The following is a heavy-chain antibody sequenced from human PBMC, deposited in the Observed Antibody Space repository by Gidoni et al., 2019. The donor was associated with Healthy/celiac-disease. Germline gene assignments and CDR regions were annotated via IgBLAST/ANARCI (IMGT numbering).Heavy chain of an antibody. Sequence: QVQLQESGPELVKPSQTLSLTCTVSGGSISSGGYYWSWIRQHPGKGLEWIGYIYYSGSTYYNPTLKSRVTISVDTSKNQFSLKLSAVTAADTAVYYCARGDYQGRYGMDVWGQGTTVTVSS. CDR2: IYYSGST. CDR3: ARGDYQGRYGMDV. J-gene: IGHJ6*02. V-gene: IGHV4-31*03. CDR1: GGSISSGGYY. D-gene: IGHD3-10*01.